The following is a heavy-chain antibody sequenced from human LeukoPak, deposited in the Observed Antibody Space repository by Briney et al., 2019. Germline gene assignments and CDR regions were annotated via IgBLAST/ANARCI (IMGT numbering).Heavy chain of an antibody. D-gene: IGHD4-17*01. V-gene: IGHV3-23*01. J-gene: IGHJ4*02. CDR3: AKDLYGDPYYFDY. Sequence: GGSLTLSCAASGFTFSNYAMTWVRQAPGKGLEWVSAISGRGSTYYADSVKGRFTISRDNSKNTLYLQMNSLRAEDTAVYYCAKDLYGDPYYFDYWGQGTLVTVSS. CDR1: GFTFSNYA. CDR2: ISGRGST.